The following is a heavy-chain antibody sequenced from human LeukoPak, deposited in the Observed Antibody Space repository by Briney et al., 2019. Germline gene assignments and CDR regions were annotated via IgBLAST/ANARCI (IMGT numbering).Heavy chain of an antibody. V-gene: IGHV1-46*01. CDR2: INPSGGST. D-gene: IGHD3-16*02. J-gene: IGHJ4*02. CDR3: ARSYDYVWGSYRHDFDY. Sequence: ASVKVSCKASGYTFTSYYMHWVRQAPGQGLEWMGIINPSGGSTSYAQKFQGRVTMTRDMSTSTAYMELSSLRSEDTAVYYCARSYDYVWGSYRHDFDYWGQGTLVTVSS. CDR1: GYTFTSYY.